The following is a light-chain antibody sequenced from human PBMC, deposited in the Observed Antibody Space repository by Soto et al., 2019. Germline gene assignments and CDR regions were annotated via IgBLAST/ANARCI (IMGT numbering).Light chain of an antibody. Sequence: AIQMTQSPSSLSASVGDRGTITCRASQDIRNELAWSQHNPGKAPKLLIYAASYLQSGVPSRFSAAGSGTDSNITLSSLQPEDFATYYCVQDYKYPRTFGQGTKVEIK. CDR1: QDIRNE. V-gene: IGKV1-6*01. CDR2: AAS. J-gene: IGKJ1*01. CDR3: VQDYKYPRT.